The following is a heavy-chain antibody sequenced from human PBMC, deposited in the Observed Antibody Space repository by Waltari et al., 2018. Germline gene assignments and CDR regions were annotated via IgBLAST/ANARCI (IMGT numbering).Heavy chain of an antibody. V-gene: IGHV3-74*01. J-gene: IGHJ5*02. D-gene: IGHD1-26*01. CDR3: ASDVHSGRYGWFAP. CDR1: GFTFSTFW. CDR2: IKSDGSSK. Sequence: EVQLVESGGDLVQPGGSLRLACAAPGFTFSTFWVHWVRQVPGKGLVWVSRIKSDGSSKSYADTVKGRFTISRDNAKNTVNLQMNSLRAEDTAVYHCASDVHSGRYGWFAPWGQGTLVTVSS.